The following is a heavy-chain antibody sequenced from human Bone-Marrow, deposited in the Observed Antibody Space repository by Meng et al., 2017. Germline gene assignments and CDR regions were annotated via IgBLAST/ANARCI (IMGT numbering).Heavy chain of an antibody. Sequence: QVQLQQWGAGLLKPSETLSLTCAVYGGSFSGYYWSGIRQPPGKGLEWIGEINHSGSTNYNPSLKSRVTISVDTSKNQFSLKLSSVTAADTAVYYCARGSWSYDAFDIWGQGTMVTVSS. V-gene: IGHV4-34*01. J-gene: IGHJ3*02. CDR3: ARGSWSYDAFDI. D-gene: IGHD6-13*01. CDR1: GGSFSGYY. CDR2: INHSGST.